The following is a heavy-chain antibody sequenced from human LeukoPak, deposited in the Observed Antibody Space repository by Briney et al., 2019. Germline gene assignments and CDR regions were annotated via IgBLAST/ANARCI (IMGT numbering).Heavy chain of an antibody. Sequence: GGSLRLSCAASGFTFRDYYMSWIRQAPGKGLEWVSYISSSGSTIYYADSVKGRFTISRDNAKNSLYLQMNSLRAEDTAVYYCARVVRDILTGYYSYYFDYWGQGTLVTVSS. V-gene: IGHV3-11*01. CDR1: GFTFRDYY. J-gene: IGHJ4*02. D-gene: IGHD3-9*01. CDR3: ARVVRDILTGYYSYYFDY. CDR2: ISSSGSTI.